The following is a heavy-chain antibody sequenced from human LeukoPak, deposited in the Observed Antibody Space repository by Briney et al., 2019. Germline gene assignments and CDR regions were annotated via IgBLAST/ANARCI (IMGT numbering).Heavy chain of an antibody. J-gene: IGHJ4*02. CDR1: GFAFSNYW. Sequence: GGSLRLSCAASGFAFSNYWMNWVRQAPGKGLEWVANIKQDGSETYYVDSVKGRFTISRDNAKNSLYLQMNSLRAEDTALYYCGRTNSFSYWGQGTLVTVSS. CDR3: GRTNSFSY. CDR2: IKQDGSET. V-gene: IGHV3-7*01.